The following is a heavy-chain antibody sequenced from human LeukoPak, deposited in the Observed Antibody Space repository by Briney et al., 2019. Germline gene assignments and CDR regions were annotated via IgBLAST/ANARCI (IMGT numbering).Heavy chain of an antibody. D-gene: IGHD6-13*01. CDR1: GFTFSYYN. CDR2: ISSISTYI. CDR3: AGDLPAAGHNFDY. Sequence: GGSLRLSCAASGFTFSYYNMNWVRQAPGKGLEWVSSISSISTYIYYADSVKGRFTISRDNAKNSLFLQMDSLRAEDTAVYYCAGDLPAAGHNFDYWGQGTLVTVSS. V-gene: IGHV3-21*01. J-gene: IGHJ4*02.